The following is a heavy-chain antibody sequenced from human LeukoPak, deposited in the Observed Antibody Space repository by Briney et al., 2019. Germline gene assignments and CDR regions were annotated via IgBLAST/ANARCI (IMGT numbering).Heavy chain of an antibody. CDR3: AGSIVGDALDY. CDR2: ISYDGSNK. J-gene: IGHJ4*02. D-gene: IGHD1-26*01. Sequence: GGSLRLSCAASGFTFSSYAMHWVRQAPGKGLEWVAVISYDGSNKYYADSVKGRFTISRDNSKNTLYLQMNSLRAEDTAVYYCAGSIVGDALDYWGQGTLVTVSS. CDR1: GFTFSSYA. V-gene: IGHV3-30-3*01.